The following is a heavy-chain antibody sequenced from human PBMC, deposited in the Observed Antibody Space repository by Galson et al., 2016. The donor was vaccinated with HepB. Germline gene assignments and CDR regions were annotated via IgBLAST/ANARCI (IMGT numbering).Heavy chain of an antibody. J-gene: IGHJ4*02. V-gene: IGHV1-46*01. D-gene: IGHD3-22*01. Sequence: SVKVSCKASGYDFTSYFIHWVRRAPGHGLEWMGIINPIGDDTNYAQKFQGRVTMTSDTSTSTVYMELSGLRFADTAVYYCARGYYDSVYWGQGTLVTVSS. CDR1: GYDFTSYF. CDR3: ARGYYDSVY. CDR2: INPIGDDT.